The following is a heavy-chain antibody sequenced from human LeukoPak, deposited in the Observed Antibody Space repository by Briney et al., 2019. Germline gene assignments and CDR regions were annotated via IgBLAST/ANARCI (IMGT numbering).Heavy chain of an antibody. D-gene: IGHD3-10*01. J-gene: IGHJ4*02. CDR2: IYTSGST. CDR3: ARDLPYYGSGSLDY. V-gene: IGHV4-4*07. CDR1: GGSISSYY. Sequence: PSETLSLTCTVSGGSISSYYWSWIRQPAGKGLEWIGRIYTSGSTNYNPSPKSRVTMSVDTSKNQFSLKLSSVTAADTAVYYCARDLPYYGSGSLDYWGQGTLVTVSS.